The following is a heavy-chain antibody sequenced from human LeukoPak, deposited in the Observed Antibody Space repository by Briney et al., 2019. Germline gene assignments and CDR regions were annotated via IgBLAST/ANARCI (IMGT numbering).Heavy chain of an antibody. Sequence: GGSLRLSCAASGFTFSSYGMHWVRQAPGKGLEWVAFIRYDGSNKYYADSVKGRFTISRDNSKNTLYLQMNSLRVEDTAVYYCEKDPDPPGNYFDYWGQGTLVTVSS. CDR1: GFTFSSYG. CDR2: IRYDGSNK. J-gene: IGHJ4*02. V-gene: IGHV3-30*02. D-gene: IGHD1-14*01. CDR3: EKDPDPPGNYFDY.